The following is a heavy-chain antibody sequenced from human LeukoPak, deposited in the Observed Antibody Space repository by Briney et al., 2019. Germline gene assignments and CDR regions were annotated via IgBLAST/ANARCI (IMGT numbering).Heavy chain of an antibody. D-gene: IGHD2-2*02. J-gene: IGHJ5*02. CDR3: ARLLIAYQLLYSWFDP. CDR1: GGSISSGSYY. V-gene: IGHV4-61*09. CDR2: MYTSGST. Sequence: SETLSLTCTVSGGSISSGSYYWSWIRQPAGKGLEWIGHMYTSGSTNYNPSLKSRVTISVDTSKNQFSLKLSSVTAADTAVYYCARLLIAYQLLYSWFDPWGQGTLVTVSS.